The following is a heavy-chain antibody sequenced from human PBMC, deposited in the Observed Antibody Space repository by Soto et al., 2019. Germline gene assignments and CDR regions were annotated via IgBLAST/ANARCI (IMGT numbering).Heavy chain of an antibody. CDR3: AGGSGWISDT. Sequence: EVQLVESGGGLVQPGGSLRLSCAASGFTFSPYWMSWVRQAPGKGLEWVAIIKDDGGDELYLEAVRGRFTISSDNAKKSLYLAMDSLRVEDTAVYYCAGGSGWISDTWGQGTLVTVSS. CDR1: GFTFSPYW. D-gene: IGHD6-19*01. J-gene: IGHJ5*02. V-gene: IGHV3-7*05. CDR2: IKDDGGDE.